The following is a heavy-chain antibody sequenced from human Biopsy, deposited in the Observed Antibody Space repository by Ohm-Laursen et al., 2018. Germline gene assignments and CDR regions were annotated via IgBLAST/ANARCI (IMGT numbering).Heavy chain of an antibody. D-gene: IGHD3-10*01. CDR1: GGPSSNYA. Sequence: GASVKVSCKVSGGPSSNYAFSWVRQAPGQGLEWVGRIIPTFDTPTYAPDFQGRVTFTADKSTGTAHLDLRSLRSEDTAVYYCAGGAAKGNPYDHWGQGTLVTVSS. J-gene: IGHJ5*02. CDR2: IIPTFDTP. CDR3: AGGAAKGNPYDH. V-gene: IGHV1-69*06.